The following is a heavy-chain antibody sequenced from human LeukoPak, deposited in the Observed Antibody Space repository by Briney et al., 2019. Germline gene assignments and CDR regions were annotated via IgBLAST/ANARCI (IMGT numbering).Heavy chain of an antibody. CDR2: IIPILGIA. Sequence: ASVKVSCKASGGTFSSYAIRWVRQAPGQGLEWMGRIIPILGIANYAQKFQGRVTIIADQSTSTAYMELSSLRSEDTAVYYCAREPYCSSTSCYEDYWGQGTLVTVSS. V-gene: IGHV1-69*04. CDR3: AREPYCSSTSCYEDY. CDR1: GGTFSSYA. D-gene: IGHD2-2*01. J-gene: IGHJ4*02.